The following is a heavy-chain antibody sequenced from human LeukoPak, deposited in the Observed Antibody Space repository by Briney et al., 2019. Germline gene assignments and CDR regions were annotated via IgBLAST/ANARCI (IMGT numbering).Heavy chain of an antibody. CDR3: VSQCSSTSCYEY. J-gene: IGHJ4*02. CDR2: INSDGSST. D-gene: IGHD2-2*01. CDR1: GFTFSNYW. Sequence: PGGSLRLSCAASGFTFSNYWMHWVRQAPGKGLVWVSRINSDGSSTNYADSVKGRFTISRDNAKNTLFLQMHSLRAEDSAVYYCVSQCSSTSCYEYWGQGTLVTVSS. V-gene: IGHV3-74*01.